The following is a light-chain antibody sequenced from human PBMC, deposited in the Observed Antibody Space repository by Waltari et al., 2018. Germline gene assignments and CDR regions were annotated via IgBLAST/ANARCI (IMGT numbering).Light chain of an antibody. CDR3: SSYTSSITVM. V-gene: IGLV2-14*01. CDR1: SSDVGAYDF. Sequence: QSALTQPASVSGSPGQSITISCTGTSSDVGAYDFVAWYQQHPGKAPKLMMYDVSNRPSGVSNRFSGSTSGNTASLTISGLQAEDEADYYCSSYTSSITVMFGGGTKVTVL. J-gene: IGLJ3*02. CDR2: DVS.